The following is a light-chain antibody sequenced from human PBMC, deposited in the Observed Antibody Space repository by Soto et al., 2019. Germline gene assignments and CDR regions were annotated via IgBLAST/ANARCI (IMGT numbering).Light chain of an antibody. CDR3: QQYNSHSWT. J-gene: IGKJ1*01. Sequence: DIQMTQTPATLSSFVGDRVTITCRASRSISDWVAWYQQKPGKPPKLLIFDASSLKSGVPSRFSGSGSGTEFTLSISSLQPDDVATYYCQQYNSHSWTFGQGTKVEIK. V-gene: IGKV1-5*01. CDR1: RSISDW. CDR2: DAS.